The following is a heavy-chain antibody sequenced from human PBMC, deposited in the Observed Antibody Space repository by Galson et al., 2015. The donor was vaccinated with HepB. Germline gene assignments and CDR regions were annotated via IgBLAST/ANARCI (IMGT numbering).Heavy chain of an antibody. Sequence: SLRLSCAAAGFKFSDFSMTWVRQGPGKGLEWVADINGDGSEKSYVDSVKGRFTISRDNDKNSMDLQMNSLRGEDTAVYYCARGLESGNDLFRGWQRRHKWFDPWGQGTLVTVFS. J-gene: IGHJ5*02. CDR1: GFKFSDFS. CDR2: INGDGSEK. V-gene: IGHV3-7*01. D-gene: IGHD1-1*01. CDR3: ARGLESGNDLFRGWQRRHKWFDP.